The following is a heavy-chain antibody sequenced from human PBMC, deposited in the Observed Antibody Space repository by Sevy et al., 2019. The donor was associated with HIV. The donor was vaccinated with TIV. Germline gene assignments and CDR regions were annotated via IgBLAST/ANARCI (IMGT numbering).Heavy chain of an antibody. V-gene: IGHV4-59*01. CDR1: GGSISSYY. Sequence: SETLSLTCTVSGGSISSYYWSWIRQPPGKGLEWIGYIYYSGSTNYNPSLKSRVTISVDTSKNQFSLKLSSVTAADTAVYYCAGVAADQDYYYYGMDVWGQGTTVTVSS. CDR2: IYYSGST. D-gene: IGHD6-13*01. J-gene: IGHJ6*02. CDR3: AGVAADQDYYYYGMDV.